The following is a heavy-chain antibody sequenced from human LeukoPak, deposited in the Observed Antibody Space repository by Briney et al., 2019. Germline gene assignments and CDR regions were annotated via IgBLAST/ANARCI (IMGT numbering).Heavy chain of an antibody. CDR3: AKERGGDQIDY. CDR1: GGSISSSSYY. CDR2: IYYSGST. J-gene: IGHJ4*02. V-gene: IGHV4-39*07. D-gene: IGHD4-17*01. Sequence: PSETLSLTCTVSGGSISSSSYYWGWIRQPPGKGLEWIGSIYYSGSTYYNPPLKSRVTISVDTSKNQFSLKLSSVTAADTAVYYCAKERGGDQIDYWGQGTLVTVSS.